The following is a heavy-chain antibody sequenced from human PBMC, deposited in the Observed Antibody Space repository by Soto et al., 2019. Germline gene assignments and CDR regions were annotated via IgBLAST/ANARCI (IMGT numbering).Heavy chain of an antibody. V-gene: IGHV4-31*03. CDR3: ERVGGINWFDP. CDR2: IYYSGST. Sequence: QVQLQESGPGLVKPSQTLSLTCTVSGGSISSGGYYWSWIRQHPWKGLEWIGYIYYSGSTYYNPSLKSRVTISVDTSKNTFSLKLSSVTAADTAVYYCERVGGINWFDPWGQGTLVTVSS. CDR1: GGSISSGGYY. D-gene: IGHD3-16*01. J-gene: IGHJ5*02.